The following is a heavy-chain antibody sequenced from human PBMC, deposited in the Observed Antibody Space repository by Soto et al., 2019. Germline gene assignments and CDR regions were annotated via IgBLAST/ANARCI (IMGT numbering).Heavy chain of an antibody. CDR1: GGSISSYY. J-gene: IGHJ6*02. CDR3: ARDYGVVRGYYYYYGMDV. Sequence: SETLSLTCTVSGGSISSYYWSWIRQPPGKGLEWIGYIYYSGSTNYNPSLKSRVTISVDTSKNQFSLKLSSVTAADTAVYYCARDYGVVRGYYYYYGMDVWGQGTTVTVSS. CDR2: IYYSGST. D-gene: IGHD3-3*01. V-gene: IGHV4-59*01.